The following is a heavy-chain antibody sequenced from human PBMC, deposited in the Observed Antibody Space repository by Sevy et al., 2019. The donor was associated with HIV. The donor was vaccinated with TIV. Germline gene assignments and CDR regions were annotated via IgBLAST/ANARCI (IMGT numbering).Heavy chain of an antibody. D-gene: IGHD6-6*01. V-gene: IGHV3-30*02. CDR3: AKDLTERYSTSSGDFDY. Sequence: GGSLRLSCAASGFIFSSYEMNWVRQAPGKGLQWVAFTRYDGSTKYYADSVKGRFTISRDNSKNTLYLQMNSLRVEDTAMYYCAKDLTERYSTSSGDFDYWGQGSLVTVSS. CDR2: TRYDGSTK. CDR1: GFIFSSYE. J-gene: IGHJ4*02.